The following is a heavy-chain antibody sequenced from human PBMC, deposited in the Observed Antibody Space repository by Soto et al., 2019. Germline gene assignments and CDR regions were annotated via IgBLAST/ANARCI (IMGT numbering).Heavy chain of an antibody. Sequence: PGESLKISCKASGYSFTTYWIGWVRQMPGKGLEWMGIIYPGDSDTRYSPSFQGQVTISADKSISIAYLQWSSLKASDSAMFYCATKDIAGNSVDFWGQGTLVTVSS. CDR1: GYSFTTYW. D-gene: IGHD6-13*01. CDR3: ATKDIAGNSVDF. CDR2: IYPGDSDT. J-gene: IGHJ4*02. V-gene: IGHV5-51*01.